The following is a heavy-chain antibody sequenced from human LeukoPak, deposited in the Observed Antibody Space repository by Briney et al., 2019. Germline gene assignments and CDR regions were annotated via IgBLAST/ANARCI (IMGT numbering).Heavy chain of an antibody. Sequence: SETLSLTCTVSGVSINSGSYYWGWIRQPAGKVLEWIGRIYTGGNTNYNPSLKSQFTISVDTSKNQFSLKLSSLTAADTAVYYCVSGSLFDYWGQGTLVTVSS. CDR3: VSGSLFDY. J-gene: IGHJ4*02. D-gene: IGHD1-26*01. CDR1: GVSINSGSYY. V-gene: IGHV4-61*02. CDR2: IYTGGNT.